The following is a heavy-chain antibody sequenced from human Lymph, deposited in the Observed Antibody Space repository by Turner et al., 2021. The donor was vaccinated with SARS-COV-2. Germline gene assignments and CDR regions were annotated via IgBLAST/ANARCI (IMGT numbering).Heavy chain of an antibody. CDR1: AFTFSSYA. Sequence: QVQLVESGGGVVQPGRSLRLSCAASAFTFSSYAMHWVRQAPGKGLEWVSFISYEGSDKYYADSVKGRCTYSRDNSKNTLYLQMNSLRAEDTAVYYCARDRDSSGWVDYWGQGTLVTVSS. D-gene: IGHD3-22*01. CDR3: ARDRDSSGWVDY. J-gene: IGHJ4*02. V-gene: IGHV3-30*04. CDR2: ISYEGSDK.